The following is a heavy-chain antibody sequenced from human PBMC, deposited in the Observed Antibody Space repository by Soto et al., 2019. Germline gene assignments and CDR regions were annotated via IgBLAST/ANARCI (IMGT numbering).Heavy chain of an antibody. J-gene: IGHJ6*03. V-gene: IGHV4-59*08. D-gene: IGHD3-22*01. CDR2: FYYSGLT. CDR1: GASMNTYY. CDR3: ARGNTHGYYYLDV. Sequence: SETLSLTCAVSGASMNTYYWSWIRQPPGKGLEWIGYFYYSGLTNYNPSLKSRVTISLDTSKNQFSLKLSSVTAADTAVYFCARGNTHGYYYLDVCGRGTTVTVSS.